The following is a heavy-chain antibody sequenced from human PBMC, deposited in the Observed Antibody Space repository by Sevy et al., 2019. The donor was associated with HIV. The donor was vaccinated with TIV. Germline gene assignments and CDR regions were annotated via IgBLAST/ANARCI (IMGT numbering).Heavy chain of an antibody. Sequence: ASVKVSCKASGYTFTSYGISWVRQAPGQGLEWMGWISAYNGNTNYAQKLQGRVTMTTDTSTSTAYMELRSLRSDDTVVYYCARGKHIVVVTAITTNYYYYGMDVWGQGTTVTVSS. D-gene: IGHD2-21*02. V-gene: IGHV1-18*01. CDR3: ARGKHIVVVTAITTNYYYYGMDV. CDR1: GYTFTSYG. CDR2: ISAYNGNT. J-gene: IGHJ6*02.